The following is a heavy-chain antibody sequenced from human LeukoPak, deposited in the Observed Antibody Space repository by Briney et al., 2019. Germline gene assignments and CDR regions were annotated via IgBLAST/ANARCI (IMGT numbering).Heavy chain of an antibody. J-gene: IGHJ4*02. CDR2: IWYDGSNK. D-gene: IGHD2-15*01. CDR1: GFTFSSYG. Sequence: GGSLRLSRAASGFTFSSYGMHWVRQAPGKGLEWVAVIWYDGSNKYYADSVKGRFTISRDNSKNTLYLQMNSLRAEDTAVYYCAREGSGQYYFDYWGQGTLVTVSS. CDR3: AREGSGQYYFDY. V-gene: IGHV3-33*01.